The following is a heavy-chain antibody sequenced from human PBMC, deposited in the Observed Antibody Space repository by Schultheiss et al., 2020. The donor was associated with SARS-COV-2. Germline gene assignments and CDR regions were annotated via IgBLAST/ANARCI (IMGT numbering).Heavy chain of an antibody. CDR2: INHSGST. D-gene: IGHD3-3*01. V-gene: IGHV4-34*01. J-gene: IGHJ5*02. Sequence: SETLSLTCAVYGGSFSGYYWSWIRQPPGKGLEWIGEINHSGSTNYNPSLKSRVTISVDTSKNQFSLKLSSVTAADTAVYYCARGRARGGFGVVRWFDPWGQGTLVTVSS. CDR1: GGSFSGYY. CDR3: ARGRARGGFGVVRWFDP.